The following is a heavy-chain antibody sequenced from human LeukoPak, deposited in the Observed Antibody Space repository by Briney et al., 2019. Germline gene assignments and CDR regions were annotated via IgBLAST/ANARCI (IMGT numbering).Heavy chain of an antibody. CDR2: MNPNSGNT. CDR1: GYTFTSYD. J-gene: IGHJ6*02. V-gene: IGHV1-8*01. D-gene: IGHD3-9*01. CDR3: ARGLRYFDWFFKDYGMDV. Sequence: ASVKVSCKASGYTFTSYDINWVRQATGQGLEWMGWMNPNSGNTGYAQKFQGRVTMTRNTSISTAYMELSSLRSEDTAVYYCARGLRYFDWFFKDYGMDVWGQGTTVTVSS.